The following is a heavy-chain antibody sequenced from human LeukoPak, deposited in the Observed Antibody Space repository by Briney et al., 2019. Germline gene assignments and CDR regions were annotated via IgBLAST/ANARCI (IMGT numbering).Heavy chain of an antibody. V-gene: IGHV1-2*02. J-gene: IGHJ4*02. D-gene: IGHD1-7*01. CDR3: ARDRAYNWSYVMDY. CDR2: INPNSGGT. Sequence: ASVKVSCKASGYTFTGYYMHWVRQAPGQGLEWMGWINPNSGGTNYAQKFQGRVTMTRDTSISTAYMELSRLRSDDTAVYYCARDRAYNWSYVMDYWGQGTLVTVSS. CDR1: GYTFTGYY.